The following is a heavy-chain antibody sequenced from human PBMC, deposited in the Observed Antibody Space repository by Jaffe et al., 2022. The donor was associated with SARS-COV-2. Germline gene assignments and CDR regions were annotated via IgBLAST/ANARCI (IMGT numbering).Heavy chain of an antibody. Sequence: EVQLVESGGGLVQPGRSLRLSCTASGFTFGDYAMSWFRQAPGKGLEWVGFIRSKAYGGTTEYAASVKGRFTISRDDSKSIAYLQMNSLKTEDTAVYYCTRDKGGSYPNDAFDIWGQGTMVTVSS. J-gene: IGHJ3*02. CDR1: GFTFGDYA. D-gene: IGHD1-26*01. CDR3: TRDKGGSYPNDAFDI. CDR2: IRSKAYGGTT. V-gene: IGHV3-49*03.